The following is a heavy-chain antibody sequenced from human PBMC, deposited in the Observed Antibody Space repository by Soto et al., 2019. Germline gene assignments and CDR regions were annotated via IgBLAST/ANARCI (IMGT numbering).Heavy chain of an antibody. V-gene: IGHV3-30*18. CDR3: AKEGAPRGYCSGGSCKIFDY. D-gene: IGHD2-15*01. J-gene: IGHJ4*02. Sequence: SRRLSCASSGFTFSSYGMHWVRQAPGKGLEWVAVISYDGSNKYYADSVKGRFTISRDNSKNTLYLQMNSLRAEDTAVYYCAKEGAPRGYCSGGSCKIFDYWGQGTLVTVSS. CDR1: GFTFSSYG. CDR2: ISYDGSNK.